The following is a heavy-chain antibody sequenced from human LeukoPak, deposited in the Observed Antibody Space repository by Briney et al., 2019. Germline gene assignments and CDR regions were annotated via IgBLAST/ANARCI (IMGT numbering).Heavy chain of an antibody. Sequence: ASVKVSCKASGYTFTSYGISWVRQAPGQGLEWMGWISAYNGNTNYAQKLQGRVTMTTDTSTSTAYMELRGLRSDDTAVYYCARDRMRYCSSTSCPGGFDPWGQGTLVTVSS. D-gene: IGHD2-2*01. CDR1: GYTFTSYG. CDR3: ARDRMRYCSSTSCPGGFDP. J-gene: IGHJ5*02. V-gene: IGHV1-18*01. CDR2: ISAYNGNT.